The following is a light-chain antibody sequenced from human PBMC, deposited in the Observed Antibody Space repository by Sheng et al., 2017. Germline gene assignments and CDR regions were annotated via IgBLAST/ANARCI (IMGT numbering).Light chain of an antibody. CDR2: DTS. J-gene: IGKJ1*01. CDR3: QQYNIWPPWT. Sequence: DIVLTQSPATLSLSPGQRATLSCRASKSVGVDLAWYQQRPGQAPSLLMYDTSARATGIPARFSGSGSGTEFTLTISSLQSEDVAVYYCQQYNIWPPWTFGQGTKVEIK. V-gene: IGKV3-15*01. CDR1: KSVGVD.